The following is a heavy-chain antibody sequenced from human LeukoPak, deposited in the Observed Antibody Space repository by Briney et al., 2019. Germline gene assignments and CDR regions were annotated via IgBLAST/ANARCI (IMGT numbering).Heavy chain of an antibody. Sequence: PSETLSLTCTVSGGSISSYYWSWIRQPPGKGLEWIGYIYYSGSTNYNPSLKSRVTISVDTSMNQFSLKLSSVTAADTAVYYCARGRYCSGGSCYPSMDVWGKGTTVTVSS. CDR3: ARGRYCSGGSCYPSMDV. CDR2: IYYSGST. D-gene: IGHD2-15*01. V-gene: IGHV4-59*01. CDR1: GGSISSYY. J-gene: IGHJ6*03.